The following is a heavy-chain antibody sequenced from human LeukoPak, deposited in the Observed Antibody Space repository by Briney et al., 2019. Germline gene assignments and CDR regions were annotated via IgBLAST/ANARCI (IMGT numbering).Heavy chain of an antibody. D-gene: IGHD4-17*01. Sequence: SETLSLTCTVSGGSITGYYWTWIRQPPGKGLEWIGYISDSGSTNYNPSLKSRVTMSVDSSNTEFSLRLNSVTAADTAVYYCARVFRGAVTSNWFDPRGQGTLVTVSS. CDR1: GGSITGYY. V-gene: IGHV4-59*01. CDR3: ARVFRGAVTSNWFDP. J-gene: IGHJ5*02. CDR2: ISDSGST.